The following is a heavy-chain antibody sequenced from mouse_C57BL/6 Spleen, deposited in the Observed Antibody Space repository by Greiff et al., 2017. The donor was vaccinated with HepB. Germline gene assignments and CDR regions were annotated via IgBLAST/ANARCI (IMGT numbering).Heavy chain of an antibody. CDR3: AREGRLRGYFDV. D-gene: IGHD2-4*01. J-gene: IGHJ1*03. Sequence: VQLQQSGPELVKPGASVKISCKASGYTFTDYYMNWVKQSHGKSLEWIGDINPNNGGTSYNQKFKGKATLTVDKSSSTAYMELRSLTSEDSAVYYCAREGRLRGYFDVWGTGTTVTVSS. CDR2: INPNNGGT. CDR1: GYTFTDYY. V-gene: IGHV1-26*01.